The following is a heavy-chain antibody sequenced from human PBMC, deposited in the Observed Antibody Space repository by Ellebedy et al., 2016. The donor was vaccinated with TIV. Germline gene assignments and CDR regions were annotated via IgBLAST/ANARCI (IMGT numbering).Heavy chain of an antibody. J-gene: IGHJ5*02. Sequence: ASVKVSCKASGYTLTGYYMLWVRQAPGQGLGWMGIINPIGGSTSYAQKFQGRVTMTRDTSTSTVYLELSSLRSEDTAVYYCARGRRPKSSGYINWFDPWGQGTLVTVSS. CDR3: ARGRRPKSSGYINWFDP. CDR2: INPIGGST. D-gene: IGHD3-22*01. CDR1: GYTLTGYY. V-gene: IGHV1-46*01.